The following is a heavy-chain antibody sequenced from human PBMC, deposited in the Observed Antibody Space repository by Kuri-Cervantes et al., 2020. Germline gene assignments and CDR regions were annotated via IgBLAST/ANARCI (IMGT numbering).Heavy chain of an antibody. D-gene: IGHD3-10*01. J-gene: IGHJ3*02. Sequence: GGSLRLSCAASGFTFSTYGMHWVRQAPGKGLEWVAVTSYDGSNKYYADSVKGRFSISRDNSKNTLYLQMNSLRAEDTAVYYCARDGGDMVPDAFDIWGQGTMVTVSS. CDR2: TSYDGSNK. V-gene: IGHV3-30*12. CDR1: GFTFSTYG. CDR3: ARDGGDMVPDAFDI.